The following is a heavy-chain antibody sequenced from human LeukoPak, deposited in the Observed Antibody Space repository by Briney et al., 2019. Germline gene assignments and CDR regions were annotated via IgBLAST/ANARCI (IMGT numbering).Heavy chain of an antibody. V-gene: IGHV3-43*02. CDR2: INGDRRST. Sequence: GGSLRLSCSASGFTFDDYAMHWVRQSPGEGLEWVSFINGDRRSTYYADSVKGRFTISRDNNKNSLYLQMNSLRPEDTAFYYCARDDETYYYDGIGHNVDYWGQGTLLTVSS. D-gene: IGHD3-22*01. J-gene: IGHJ4*02. CDR1: GFTFDDYA. CDR3: ARDDETYYYDGIGHNVDY.